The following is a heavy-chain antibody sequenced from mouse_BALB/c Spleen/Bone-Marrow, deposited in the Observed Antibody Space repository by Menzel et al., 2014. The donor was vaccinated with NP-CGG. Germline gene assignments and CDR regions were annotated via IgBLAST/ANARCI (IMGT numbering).Heavy chain of an antibody. D-gene: IGHD1-1*01. CDR1: GFTFSNYY. Sequence: EVQGVESGGGSVKLGGSLKLSCAASGFTFSNYYMSWVRQTPEKRLELVAAINRSGGSTYYPDTVKGRFTISRDDAKNTLYLQESSLKSGDTTLYYCARRSSSYAMDYWGQGTSVTVSS. CDR2: INRSGGST. V-gene: IGHV5-6-2*01. CDR3: ARRSSSYAMDY. J-gene: IGHJ4*01.